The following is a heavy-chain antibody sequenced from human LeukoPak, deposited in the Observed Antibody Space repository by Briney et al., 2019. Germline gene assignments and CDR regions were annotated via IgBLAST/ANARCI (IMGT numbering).Heavy chain of an antibody. CDR2: IYYSGST. D-gene: IGHD6-6*01. CDR3: ARGGVGYSSSAGIDY. J-gene: IGHJ4*02. Sequence: SETLSLTCTVSGGSISSSSYYWGWIRQPPGKGLEWIGSIYYSGSTYYNPSLKSRVTISVDTSKNQFSLKLSSVTAADTAVYYCARGGVGYSSSAGIDYWGQGTLVTVSS. V-gene: IGHV4-39*07. CDR1: GGSISSSSYY.